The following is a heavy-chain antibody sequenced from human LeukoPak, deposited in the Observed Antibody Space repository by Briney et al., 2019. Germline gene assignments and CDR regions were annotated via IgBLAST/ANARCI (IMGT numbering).Heavy chain of an antibody. J-gene: IGHJ4*02. CDR3: TTGVEEQLWLEEYYFDY. D-gene: IGHD5-18*01. V-gene: IGHV3-15*01. CDR1: GFTFSNAW. CDR2: IKSKTDGGTT. Sequence: GGSLTLSCAASGFTFSNAWMSWVRQAPGKGLEWVGRIKSKTDGGTTDYAAPVKGRFTISRDDSKNTLYLQMNSLKTEDTAVYYCTTGVEEQLWLEEYYFDYWGQGTLVTVSS.